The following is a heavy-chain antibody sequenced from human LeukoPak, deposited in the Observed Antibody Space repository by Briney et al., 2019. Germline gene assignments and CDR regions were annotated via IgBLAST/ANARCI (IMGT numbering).Heavy chain of an antibody. CDR2: IDPSDSYT. D-gene: IGHD3-10*01. Sequence: GESLRISCKGSAYSFTSYWISWVRQMPGKGLEWMGRIDPSDSYTNYSPSFQGRVTISADKSISTAYLQWSSLKASDTAMYYCARLIGVRGVIRNPYYYYGMDVWGQGTTVTVSS. J-gene: IGHJ6*02. CDR3: ARLIGVRGVIRNPYYYYGMDV. V-gene: IGHV5-10-1*01. CDR1: AYSFTSYW.